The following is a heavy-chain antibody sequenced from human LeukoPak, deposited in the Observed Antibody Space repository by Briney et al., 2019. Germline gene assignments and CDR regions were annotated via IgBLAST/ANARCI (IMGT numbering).Heavy chain of an antibody. J-gene: IGHJ4*02. V-gene: IGHV4-34*01. Sequence: SETLSLTYAVYGGSFSGYYWSWIRQPPGKGLEWIGEINHSGSTNYNPSLKSRVTISVDTSKNQFSLKLSSVTAADTAVYYCQSRFLEWLLDYWGQGTLVTVSS. CDR1: GGSFSGYY. CDR2: INHSGST. CDR3: QSRFLEWLLDY. D-gene: IGHD3-3*01.